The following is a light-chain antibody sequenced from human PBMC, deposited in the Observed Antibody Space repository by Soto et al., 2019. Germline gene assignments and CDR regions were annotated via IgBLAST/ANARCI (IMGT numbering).Light chain of an antibody. Sequence: DIQMTQSPSSLSASVGDRVTITCRASQPINTYLNWYHQKPGEVPNFLIYGASSLQSGVPSRFSGSGSGTDFTLTISSLQPEDFATYYCQQRSNWPPWTFGQGTKLEIK. CDR3: QQRSNWPPWT. V-gene: IGKV1-39*01. J-gene: IGKJ1*01. CDR1: QPINTY. CDR2: GAS.